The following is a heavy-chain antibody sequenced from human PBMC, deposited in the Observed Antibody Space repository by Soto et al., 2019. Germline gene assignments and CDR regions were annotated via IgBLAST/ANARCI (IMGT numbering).Heavy chain of an antibody. CDR2: IIPIFGTA. J-gene: IGHJ6*02. Sequence: QVQLVQSGAEVKKPGSSVKVSCKASGGTFSSYAISWVRQAPGRGLEWMGGIIPIFGTANYAQKFQGRVTITADESTSTAYMELSSLRSEDTAVYYCARGRGFPSYYYYGMDVWGQGTTVTVSS. CDR1: GGTFSSYA. CDR3: ARGRGFPSYYYYGMDV. V-gene: IGHV1-69*01.